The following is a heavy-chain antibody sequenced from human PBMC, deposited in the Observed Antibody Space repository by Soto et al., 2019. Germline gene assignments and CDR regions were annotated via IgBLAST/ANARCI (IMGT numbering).Heavy chain of an antibody. D-gene: IGHD6-13*01. CDR1: GFTFSGYG. CDR3: AKEYSNPWYDLDF. J-gene: IGHJ4*02. V-gene: IGHV3-30*18. CDR2: ISYDGSNK. Sequence: VRLYCAASGFTFSGYGMHWVRPAPGKGLEWVAVISYDGSNKHYADSVKGRFTISRDNSKNALYLQMNSLRPEDTAVYYCAKEYSNPWYDLDFWAQGTLVTGS.